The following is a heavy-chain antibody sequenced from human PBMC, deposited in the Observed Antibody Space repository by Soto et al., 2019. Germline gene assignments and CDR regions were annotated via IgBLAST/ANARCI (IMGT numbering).Heavy chain of an antibody. D-gene: IGHD2-15*01. V-gene: IGHV1-69*02. CDR2: IIPLLDMT. CDR1: GGTFNTYT. CDR3: VRHTLTFRSDACYSV. Sequence: QVQLVQSGAEVKKPGSSVNVSCKSSGGTFNTYTITWVRQAPGQGLEWMGRIIPLLDMTNSAQRFRGRVTITAEKPTSTAYMELSRLNSDDTAVYYCVRHTLTFRSDACYSVWGQGTLVSVSS. J-gene: IGHJ4*02.